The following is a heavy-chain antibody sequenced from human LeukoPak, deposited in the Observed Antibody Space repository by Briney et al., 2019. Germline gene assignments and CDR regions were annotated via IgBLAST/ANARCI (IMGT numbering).Heavy chain of an antibody. CDR2: IGTAGDP. CDR1: GFTFSSYD. Sequence: PGGSLRLSCAASGFTFSSYDMHWVRQATGKGLEWVSAIGTAGDPYYPGSVKGRLTTSRENAKNSLYLQMNSLRAGDTAVYYCARGDCSGGSCSGTDDAFDIWGQGTMVTVSS. J-gene: IGHJ3*02. D-gene: IGHD2-15*01. V-gene: IGHV3-13*05. CDR3: ARGDCSGGSCSGTDDAFDI.